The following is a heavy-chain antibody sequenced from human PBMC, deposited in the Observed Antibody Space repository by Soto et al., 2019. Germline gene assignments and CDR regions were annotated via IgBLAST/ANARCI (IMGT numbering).Heavy chain of an antibody. V-gene: IGHV1-18*01. J-gene: IGHJ6*02. D-gene: IGHD3-3*01. CDR3: ARDSKYYDFLRIGYYYYGMDV. Sequence: ASVKVSCKASGYTFTSYGIRWVRPAPGQGLEWMGWISAYNGSTSNAQKLQGRVTMTTDTSTSTAYMELRSLRSDDTAVYYCARDSKYYDFLRIGYYYYGMDVWG. CDR2: ISAYNGST. CDR1: GYTFTSYG.